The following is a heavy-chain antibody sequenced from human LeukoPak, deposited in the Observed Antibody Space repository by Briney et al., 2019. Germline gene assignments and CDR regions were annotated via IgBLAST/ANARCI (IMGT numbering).Heavy chain of an antibody. CDR1: GYSFSNCW. V-gene: IGHV5-51*01. D-gene: IGHD5-18*01. CDR2: IYPGDSDT. J-gene: IGHJ4*02. Sequence: GESLKISCKGFGYSFSNCWIGWLRQTPGKGLEWMGIIYPGDSDTKYRPSLQGQVIISADKSISTAYLQWSSLKTSDTAMHYCARGYSSTLAYFDYWGQGTLVTVSS. CDR3: ARGYSSTLAYFDY.